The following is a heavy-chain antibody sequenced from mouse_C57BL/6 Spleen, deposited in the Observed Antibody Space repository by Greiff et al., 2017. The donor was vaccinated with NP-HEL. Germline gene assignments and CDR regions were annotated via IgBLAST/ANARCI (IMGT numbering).Heavy chain of an antibody. CDR2: IDPEDGET. D-gene: IGHD1-1*01. Sequence: VQLQQSGAELVKPGASVKLSCTASGFNIKDYYMHWVKQRTEQGLEWIGRIDPEDGETKYAPNFQGKATITADTSSNTAYLQLSSLTSEDTAVYYCARGGLLRYQGFAYWGQGTLVTVSA. J-gene: IGHJ3*01. CDR1: GFNIKDYY. V-gene: IGHV14-2*01. CDR3: ARGGLLRYQGFAY.